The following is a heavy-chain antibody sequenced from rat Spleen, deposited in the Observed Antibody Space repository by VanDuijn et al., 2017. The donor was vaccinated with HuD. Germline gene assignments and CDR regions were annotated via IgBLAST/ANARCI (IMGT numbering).Heavy chain of an antibody. D-gene: IGHD4-3*01. CDR1: GFTFSSYW. CDR2: ISADGVNT. J-gene: IGHJ2*01. Sequence: EVQLVETGGGLVQPGRSLKLSCVASGFTFSSYWMYWIRQAPGKGLEWVSSISADGVNTYYPDSVRGRFPLSSDNAENTVYLQMNSLRSEDTATYYCAVAGFGYWGQGVMVTVSS. V-gene: IGHV5-58*01. CDR3: AVAGFGY.